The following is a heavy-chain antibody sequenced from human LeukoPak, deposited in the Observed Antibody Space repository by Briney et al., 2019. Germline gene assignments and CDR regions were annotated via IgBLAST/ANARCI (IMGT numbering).Heavy chain of an antibody. Sequence: ASETLSLTCTVSGGSISSYYWSWIRQPPGKGLEWIGYIYYSGSTNYNPSLKSRVTISVDTSKNQFSLKLSSVTAADTAVYYCARNLWFGELYGMDVWGQGTTVTVSS. CDR1: GGSISSYY. CDR2: IYYSGST. J-gene: IGHJ6*02. CDR3: ARNLWFGELYGMDV. D-gene: IGHD3-10*01. V-gene: IGHV4-59*08.